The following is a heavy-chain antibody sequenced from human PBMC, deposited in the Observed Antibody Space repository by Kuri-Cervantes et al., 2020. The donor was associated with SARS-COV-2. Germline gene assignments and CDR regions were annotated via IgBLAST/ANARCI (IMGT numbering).Heavy chain of an antibody. CDR1: GFLFRASA. Sequence: LSLTCEVSGFLFRASAIHWVRQASGKGLEWVGRIRGKANNYATAYVASVKGRFTISRDDSKNMAYLQMNSLKIEDTAVYYCTTLIDYWGQGTLVTVSS. V-gene: IGHV3-73*01. J-gene: IGHJ4*02. CDR2: IRGKANNYAT. CDR3: TTLIDY.